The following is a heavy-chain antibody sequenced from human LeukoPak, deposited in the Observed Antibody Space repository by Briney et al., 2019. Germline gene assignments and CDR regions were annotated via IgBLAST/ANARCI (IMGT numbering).Heavy chain of an antibody. J-gene: IGHJ3*02. CDR3: ARDLYVGGTFDI. D-gene: IGHD1-26*01. V-gene: IGHV3-74*01. CDR1: GFTFTSYW. CDR2: IKSDESTR. Sequence: GGYLRLSCAASGFTFTSYWMHWVRQAPGKGLVWVSRIKSDESTRDYADFVKGRFTVSRDNAKNSLYLQMNSLRAEDTAVYYCARDLYVGGTFDIWGQGTMVTVSS.